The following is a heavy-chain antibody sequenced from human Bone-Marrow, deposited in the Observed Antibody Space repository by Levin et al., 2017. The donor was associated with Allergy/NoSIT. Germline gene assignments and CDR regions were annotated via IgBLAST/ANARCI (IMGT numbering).Heavy chain of an antibody. V-gene: IGHV3-30*04. D-gene: IGHD3-10*01. CDR1: GFTFNRFT. J-gene: IGHJ6*02. CDR3: ARDIWFGEWPYYDDYGMDV. CDR2: IIYDGSTE. Sequence: PGGSLRLSCAASGFTFNRFTLYWVRQPQGKGLEWVALIIYDGSTENHAESVKGRFTISRDNSNNMLFWQMNSLRSEDTAVYYCARDIWFGEWPYYDDYGMDVWGQGTTGTVSS.